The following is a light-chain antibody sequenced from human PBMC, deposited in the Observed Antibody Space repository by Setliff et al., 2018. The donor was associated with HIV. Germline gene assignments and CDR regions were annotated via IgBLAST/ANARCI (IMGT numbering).Light chain of an antibody. CDR3: SSYTSSSTFYV. J-gene: IGLJ1*01. Sequence: QSVLTQPRSVSGSPGQSVTISCTGTSSDVFGYNYVSWYQQHPGKAPKLMIYDVSNRPSGISNRFSGSKSGNTASLTISGLQAEDEADYYCSSYTSSSTFYVFGTGTKVTVL. CDR2: DVS. CDR1: SSDVFGYNY. V-gene: IGLV2-14*03.